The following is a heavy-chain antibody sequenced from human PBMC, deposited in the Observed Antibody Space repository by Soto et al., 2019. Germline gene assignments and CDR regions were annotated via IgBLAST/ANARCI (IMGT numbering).Heavy chain of an antibody. CDR2: IIPIFGTT. CDR1: GGTFGSDA. J-gene: IGHJ5*02. Sequence: SVKVSCKASGGTFGSDAITWVRQAPGQGLEWVGRIIPIFGTTNYAQNLQGRVTISADKSTLASYMELHSLTSDDTALYYCARDRTDSGYYTNWLDPWGQGTQVTVSS. D-gene: IGHD3-22*01. CDR3: ARDRTDSGYYTNWLDP. V-gene: IGHV1-69*06.